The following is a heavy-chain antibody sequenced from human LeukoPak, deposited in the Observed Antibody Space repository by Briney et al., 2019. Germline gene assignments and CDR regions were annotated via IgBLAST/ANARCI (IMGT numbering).Heavy chain of an antibody. V-gene: IGHV4-34*01. CDR1: VGSFSGYY. J-gene: IGHJ4*02. CDR2: ISQSEGT. Sequence: AETLPLTCAVNVGSFSGYYCNWFRQPPGKGLEWIGEISQSEGTNYNPALKSRLTLSLDTSNHQLSLTLISVPDAGTGVYYCASGIASYKGGVDWGQGALVTVSS. CDR3: ASGIASYKGGVD. D-gene: IGHD5-24*01.